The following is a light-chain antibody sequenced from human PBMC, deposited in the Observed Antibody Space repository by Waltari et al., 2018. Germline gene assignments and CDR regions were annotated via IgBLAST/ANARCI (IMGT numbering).Light chain of an antibody. CDR2: DAS. CDR3: QQYDSLPLT. V-gene: IGKV1-33*01. Sequence: DIQMTQSPSPLSASVGDRVTITCQASQDITNYLNWYQQTPGKAPKLLIYDASNLETGVPSRFSGGGSGTNFTFTISSLQPEDIATYYCQQYDSLPLTFGGGTKVEIK. J-gene: IGKJ4*01. CDR1: QDITNY.